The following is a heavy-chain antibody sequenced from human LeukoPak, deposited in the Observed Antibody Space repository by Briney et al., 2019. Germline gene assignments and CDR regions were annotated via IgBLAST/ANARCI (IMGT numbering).Heavy chain of an antibody. CDR1: GDSINGYY. J-gene: IGHJ4*02. Sequence: SETLSLTCTVSGDSINGYYWSWIRQPPGKGLEWIGYIYYTGSTNYNPSLKSRVTMFVDMSKNQFSLRLSSVTAADTAVYYCARHRAYSSSSPFDYWGQGTLVTVSS. D-gene: IGHD6-6*01. V-gene: IGHV4-59*08. CDR3: ARHRAYSSSSPFDY. CDR2: IYYTGST.